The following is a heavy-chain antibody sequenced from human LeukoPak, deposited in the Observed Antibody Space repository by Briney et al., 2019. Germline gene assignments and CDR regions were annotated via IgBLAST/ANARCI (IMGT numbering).Heavy chain of an antibody. Sequence: ASVKVSCKASGYTFTSYYMHWVRRAPGQGLEWMGIINPSGGSTSYAQKFQGRVTMTRDTSTSTVYMELSSLRSEDTAVYYCAREENCGGDCNKFDYWGQGTLVTVSS. D-gene: IGHD2-21*02. J-gene: IGHJ4*02. CDR1: GYTFTSYY. V-gene: IGHV1-46*01. CDR3: AREENCGGDCNKFDY. CDR2: INPSGGST.